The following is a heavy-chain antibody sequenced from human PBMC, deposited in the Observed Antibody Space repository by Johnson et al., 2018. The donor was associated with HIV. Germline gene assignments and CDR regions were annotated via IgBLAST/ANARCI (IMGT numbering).Heavy chain of an antibody. V-gene: IGHV3-7*01. CDR2: IKEDGSEK. CDR3: AKGYSSSWYLDVFDL. CDR1: GFTFSIYW. D-gene: IGHD6-13*01. J-gene: IGHJ3*01. Sequence: VQLVESGGSVVRPGGSLRLSCAASGFTFSIYWMTWVRQAPGKGLEWVANIKEDGSEKYYVDSVKGRSTISRDNAKNSLYLQMNSLRAEDTALYYCAKGYSSSWYLDVFDLWGQGTMVTVSS.